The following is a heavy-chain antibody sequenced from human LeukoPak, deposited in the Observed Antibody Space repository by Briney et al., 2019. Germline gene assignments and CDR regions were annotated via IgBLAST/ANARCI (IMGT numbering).Heavy chain of an antibody. V-gene: IGHV3-30*18. D-gene: IGHD1-20*01. Sequence: PGGSLRLSCAASGFTFSTYGVHWVRQAPGKGLEWVAVISYDGSNKYYADSVKGRFTISRDNSKNTLYLQMNSLRAEDTAVYHCAKALLTGTYYYYAMDVWGQGTTVTVSS. J-gene: IGHJ6*02. CDR1: GFTFSTYG. CDR3: AKALLTGTYYYYAMDV. CDR2: ISYDGSNK.